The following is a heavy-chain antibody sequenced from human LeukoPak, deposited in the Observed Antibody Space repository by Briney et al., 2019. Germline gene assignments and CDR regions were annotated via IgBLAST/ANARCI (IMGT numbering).Heavy chain of an antibody. J-gene: IGHJ4*02. V-gene: IGHV3-43*02. D-gene: IGHD1-26*01. CDR2: ISGDGGST. CDR3: AKYAFPGGSYSEQHHFDY. Sequence: GGSLRLSCAASGFTFDDYAMHWVRQAPGKGLEWVSLISGDGGSTYYADSVKGRFTISRDNSKNSLYLQMNSLRTEDTALYYCAKYAFPGGSYSEQHHFDYWGQGTLVTVSS. CDR1: GFTFDDYA.